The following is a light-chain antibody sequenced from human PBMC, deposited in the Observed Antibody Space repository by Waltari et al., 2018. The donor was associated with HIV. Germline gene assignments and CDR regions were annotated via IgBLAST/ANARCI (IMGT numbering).Light chain of an antibody. CDR2: GNY. Sequence: QSVVTQPPSVSGTPGQTVTISCSGSTSNIGIKTVNWYQHLPGTAPKRLIYGNYQRPSGVPDLFSASKSVTSASLAISGLQSEDEADYYCASWDASLNGWVFGGWTKLTVL. CDR3: ASWDASLNGWV. J-gene: IGLJ3*02. V-gene: IGLV1-44*01. CDR1: TSNIGIKT.